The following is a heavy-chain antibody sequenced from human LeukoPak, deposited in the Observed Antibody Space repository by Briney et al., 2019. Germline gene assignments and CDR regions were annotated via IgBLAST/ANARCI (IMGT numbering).Heavy chain of an antibody. Sequence: SQTLSLTCAISGDSVSSNSAAWNWIRQSPSRGLEWLGRTYYRSKWYNHYAVSVKSRIIINPDTSENQLSLQLNSVTPEDTAVYYCVRVEYSSSYYFDSWGQGTLVTVSS. CDR3: VRVEYSSSYYFDS. D-gene: IGHD6-6*01. CDR1: GDSVSSNSAA. CDR2: TYYRSKWYN. V-gene: IGHV6-1*01. J-gene: IGHJ4*02.